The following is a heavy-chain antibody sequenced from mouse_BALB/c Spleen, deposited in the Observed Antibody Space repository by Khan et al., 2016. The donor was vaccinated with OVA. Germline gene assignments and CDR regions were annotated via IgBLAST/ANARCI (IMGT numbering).Heavy chain of an antibody. Sequence: EVELVESGGGLVQPGGSRKLSCAASGFTFSDYGMAWVRQAPGKGPEWVAFISDLAYTFYSADTVTGRFTLSRENAKNTLYLEMRSLRSGDTAMYYCARGGGTAPFAYWGQGTLVTVSA. J-gene: IGHJ3*01. CDR1: GFTFSDYG. V-gene: IGHV5-15*02. D-gene: IGHD1-2*01. CDR2: ISDLAYTF. CDR3: ARGGGTAPFAY.